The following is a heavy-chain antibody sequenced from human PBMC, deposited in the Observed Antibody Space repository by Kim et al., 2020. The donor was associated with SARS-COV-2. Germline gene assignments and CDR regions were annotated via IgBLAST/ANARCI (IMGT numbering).Heavy chain of an antibody. V-gene: IGHV4-34*01. D-gene: IGHD4-4*01. Sequence: PSLKSRVTISVDTSKNQFSLKLSSVTAADTAVYYCARGLLTTVTHRYFDLWGRGTLVTVSS. J-gene: IGHJ2*01. CDR3: ARGLLTTVTHRYFDL.